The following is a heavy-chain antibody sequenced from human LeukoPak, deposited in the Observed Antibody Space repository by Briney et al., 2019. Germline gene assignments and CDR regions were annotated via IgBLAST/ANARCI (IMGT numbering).Heavy chain of an antibody. J-gene: IGHJ4*02. V-gene: IGHV3-53*01. CDR1: GFTFSSYA. CDR3: ARVMTTPGGYYYDSSGYLFDY. Sequence: GGSLRLSCAASGFTFSSYAMSWVRQAPGKGLEWVSVIYSGGSTYYADSVKGRFTISRDNSKNTLYLQMNSLRAEDTAVYYCARVMTTPGGYYYDSSGYLFDYWGQGTLVTVSS. CDR2: IYSGGST. D-gene: IGHD3-22*01.